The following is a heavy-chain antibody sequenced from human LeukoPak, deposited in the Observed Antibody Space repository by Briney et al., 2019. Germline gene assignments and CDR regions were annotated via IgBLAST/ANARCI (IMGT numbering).Heavy chain of an antibody. Sequence: SETLSLTCTVSGGSISSYYWSWIRQPPGKGLEWFGYIYYSGSTNYNPSLKSRVTISVDTSKNQFSLKLSSVTAADTAVYYCARGVGAAAGTDWFDPWGQGTLVTVSS. J-gene: IGHJ5*02. CDR2: IYYSGST. CDR3: ARGVGAAAGTDWFDP. CDR1: GGSISSYY. V-gene: IGHV4-59*01. D-gene: IGHD6-13*01.